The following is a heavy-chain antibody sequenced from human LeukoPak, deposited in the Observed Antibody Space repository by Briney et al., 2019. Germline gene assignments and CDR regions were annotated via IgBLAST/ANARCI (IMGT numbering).Heavy chain of an antibody. D-gene: IGHD5-18*01. CDR2: IYYSGST. J-gene: IGHJ6*02. V-gene: IGHV4-28*01. CDR3: ARSGYSYTLYGMDV. CDR1: GYSISSSNW. Sequence: MASETLSLTCAVSGYSISSSNWWGWIRQPPGKGLEWIGYIYYSGSTYYNPSLKGRVTMSVDTSKNQFSLKLSSVTAVDTAVYYCARSGYSYTLYGMDVWGQGTTVTVSS.